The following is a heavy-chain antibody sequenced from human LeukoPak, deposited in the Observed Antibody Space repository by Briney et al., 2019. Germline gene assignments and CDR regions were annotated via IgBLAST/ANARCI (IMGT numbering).Heavy chain of an antibody. J-gene: IGHJ4*02. V-gene: IGHV3-9*01. CDR1: GFTFGDYA. Sequence: GGSLRLSCAASGFTFGDYAMHWVWQAPGKGLEWVSGISWNSGSIGYADSVKGRFTISRDNAKNSLYLQMNNLRAEDTALYYCAKDIGDYYDSSGFWGYFDYWGQGTLVTVSS. CDR3: AKDIGDYYDSSGFWGYFDY. CDR2: ISWNSGSI. D-gene: IGHD3-22*01.